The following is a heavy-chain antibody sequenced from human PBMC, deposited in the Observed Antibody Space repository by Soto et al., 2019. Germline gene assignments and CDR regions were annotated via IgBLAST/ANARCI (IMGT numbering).Heavy chain of an antibody. CDR1: GFSLSTSRVG. CDR3: AHTYSSGWYGASIDY. Sequence: QITLKESGPTLVKPTQTLTLTCTFSGFSLSTSRVGVGWIRQPPGKALEWLALIYWDDDKRYSPSLKSRLTITKDTSKNQVVLTMTNMDPVDTATHYCAHTYSSGWYGASIDYWGQGTLVTVSS. D-gene: IGHD6-19*01. CDR2: IYWDDDK. V-gene: IGHV2-5*02. J-gene: IGHJ4*02.